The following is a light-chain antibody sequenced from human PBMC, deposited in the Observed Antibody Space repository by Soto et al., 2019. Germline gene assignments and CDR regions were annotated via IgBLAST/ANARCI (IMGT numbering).Light chain of an antibody. Sequence: IQMAQAPCSLSSSVGDRVTITCRASQGIRNDLGWYQQQPGAAPNLLIYAASSFQSGVASRFSGSGSGTDFPLTISRLSPEDFATYYRLQDYNSTPTFGQGTKVDIK. CDR3: LQDYNSTPT. J-gene: IGKJ1*01. CDR2: AAS. V-gene: IGKV1-6*01. CDR1: QGIRND.